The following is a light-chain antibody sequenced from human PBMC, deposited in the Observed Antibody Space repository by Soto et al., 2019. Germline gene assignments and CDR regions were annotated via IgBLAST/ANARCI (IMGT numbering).Light chain of an antibody. CDR3: QQSYSTPPVT. V-gene: IGKV1-39*01. Sequence: DIQMTQSPSSLSASVGDRVTITCRASQNIRTYLNWYQQKPGKAPNLLIYAASSLQSGVPPRFSGSGYGTEFTLTISSLQPEDFATYYCQQSYSTPPVTFGQGTRLEMK. CDR2: AAS. J-gene: IGKJ5*01. CDR1: QNIRTY.